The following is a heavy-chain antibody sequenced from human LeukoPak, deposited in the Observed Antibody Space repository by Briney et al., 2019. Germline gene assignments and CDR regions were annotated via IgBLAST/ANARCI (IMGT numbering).Heavy chain of an antibody. D-gene: IGHD3-22*01. CDR1: GGSISSSSYY. CDR2: IYYSGST. Sequence: SETLSLTCTVSGGSISSSSYYWGRIRQPPGKGLEWIGSIYYSGSTYYNPSIKSRVTISVDTSKNQFSLKLSSVTAADTAVYYCARRYRYYDSSGYYDPFDYWGQGTLVTVSS. V-gene: IGHV4-39*01. CDR3: ARRYRYYDSSGYYDPFDY. J-gene: IGHJ4*02.